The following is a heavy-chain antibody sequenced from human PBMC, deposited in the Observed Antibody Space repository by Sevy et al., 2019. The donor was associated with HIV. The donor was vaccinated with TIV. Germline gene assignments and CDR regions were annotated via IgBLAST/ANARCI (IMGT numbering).Heavy chain of an antibody. J-gene: IGHJ4*02. V-gene: IGHV3-23*01. CDR2: ISGSGGST. D-gene: IGHD3-10*01. CDR3: AKDRVILWFAELLTEFDY. CDR1: GFTFSSYA. Sequence: GGSLRLSCAASGFTFSSYAMSWVRQAPGKGLEWVSAISGSGGSTYYADSVKGRFTISRDNSKNTLYLQMNSLRAEDTAVYYCAKDRVILWFAELLTEFDYWGQGTLVTVSS.